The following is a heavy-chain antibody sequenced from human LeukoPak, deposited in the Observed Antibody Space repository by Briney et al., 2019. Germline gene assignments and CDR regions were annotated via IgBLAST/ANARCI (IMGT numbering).Heavy chain of an antibody. Sequence: SETLSLTCTVSGYSISSGYYWGWIRQPPGKGLEWIGSIYHSGNTYYNPSLKSRVTISVDTSKNQFSLKLSSVTAADTAVYYCARDAVVPAAQAFDWFDPWGQGTLVTVS. CDR1: GYSISSGYY. J-gene: IGHJ5*02. V-gene: IGHV4-38-2*02. D-gene: IGHD2-2*01. CDR3: ARDAVVPAAQAFDWFDP. CDR2: IYHSGNT.